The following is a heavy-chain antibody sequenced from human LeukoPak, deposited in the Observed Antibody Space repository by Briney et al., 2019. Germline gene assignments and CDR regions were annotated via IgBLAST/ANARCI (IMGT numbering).Heavy chain of an antibody. J-gene: IGHJ4*02. V-gene: IGHV1-2*02. CDR1: GYTFTGYY. CDR3: ARLGRTPRETGGIAAALLDY. Sequence: ASVKVSCKASGYTFTGYYMHWVRQAPGQGLEWMGWINPNSGGTNYAQKFQGRVTITRNTSISTAYMELSSLRSEDTAVYYCARLGRTPRETGGIAAALLDYWGQGTLVTVSS. D-gene: IGHD6-13*01. CDR2: INPNSGGT.